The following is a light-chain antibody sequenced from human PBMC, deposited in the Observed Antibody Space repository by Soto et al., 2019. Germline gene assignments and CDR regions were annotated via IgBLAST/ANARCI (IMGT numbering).Light chain of an antibody. V-gene: IGKV1-27*01. Sequence: DLQMTQSPSSLSASVGDRVTITCRASQGISNFLAWYQQKRGKVPKLLISAASTLQSGVPSRFSGSASGTDFTLTITSLQPEDVATYYCQKYSSVITFGQGTRLEIK. CDR1: QGISNF. CDR2: AAS. J-gene: IGKJ5*01. CDR3: QKYSSVIT.